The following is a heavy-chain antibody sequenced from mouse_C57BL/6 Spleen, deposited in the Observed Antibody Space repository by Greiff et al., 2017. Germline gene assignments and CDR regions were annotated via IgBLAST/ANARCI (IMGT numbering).Heavy chain of an antibody. CDR1: GFTFSDYG. J-gene: IGHJ2*01. D-gene: IGHD1-1*01. V-gene: IGHV5-17*01. CDR3: ARVDITTGVSRSSFYFDY. Sequence: EVMLVESGGGLVKPGGSLKLSCAASGFTFSDYGMHWVRQAPEKGLEWVAYISSGSGTIYYADTVKGRFTISRDNAKNTRFLQMTRLRSEDTAMYYCARVDITTGVSRSSFYFDYWGQGTTLTVSS. CDR2: ISSGSGTI.